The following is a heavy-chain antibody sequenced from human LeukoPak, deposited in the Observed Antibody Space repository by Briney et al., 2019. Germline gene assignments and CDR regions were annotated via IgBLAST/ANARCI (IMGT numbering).Heavy chain of an antibody. CDR2: ISSSSSYI. Sequence: SGGSLRLSCAASGFTFSSYSMNWVRQAPGKGLEWVSSISSSSSYIYYADSVKGRFTISRDNAKNSLYLQMNSLRAEDTAVYYCARDVVGATPEGYNCYYGMDVWGQGTTVTVSS. J-gene: IGHJ6*02. D-gene: IGHD1-26*01. CDR1: GFTFSSYS. V-gene: IGHV3-21*01. CDR3: ARDVVGATPEGYNCYYGMDV.